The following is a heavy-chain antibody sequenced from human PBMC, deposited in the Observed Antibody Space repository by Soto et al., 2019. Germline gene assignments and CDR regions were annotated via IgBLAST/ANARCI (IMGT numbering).Heavy chain of an antibody. J-gene: IGHJ3*02. CDR3: ARDFELLGAFDI. D-gene: IGHD1-26*01. V-gene: IGHV3-21*01. CDR2: ISSSSSYI. CDR1: GFTFSSYS. Sequence: VGSLRLSCAASGFTFSSYSMNWVRQAPGKGLEWVSSISSSSSYIYYADSVKGRFTISRDNAKNSLYLQMNSLRAEDTAVYYCARDFELLGAFDIWGQGTMVTVSS.